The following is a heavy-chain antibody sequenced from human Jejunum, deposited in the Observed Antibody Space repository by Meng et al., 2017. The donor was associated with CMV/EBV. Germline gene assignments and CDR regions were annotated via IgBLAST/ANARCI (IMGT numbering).Heavy chain of an antibody. J-gene: IGHJ4*02. Sequence: QLQESGPVLVNPSQTRSLTCSVSGGSIGSGDYYWSWLRQPPGKGLEWIGYIHDTGSTYYNPSLKSRVDISLGTSRNHFSLTLSSVTAEDTAVYFCARGSIFVSFDSWGQGTLVTVSS. CDR1: GGSIGSGDYY. D-gene: IGHD3-3*01. CDR2: IHDTGST. V-gene: IGHV4-30-4*08. CDR3: ARGSIFVSFDS.